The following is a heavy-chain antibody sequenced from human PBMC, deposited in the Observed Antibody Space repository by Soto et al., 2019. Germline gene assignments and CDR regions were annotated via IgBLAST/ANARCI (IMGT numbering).Heavy chain of an antibody. D-gene: IGHD6-19*01. V-gene: IGHV3-23*01. CDR1: GFTFSTYA. Sequence: EVQLLESGGGLVQPGGSLRLSCAASGFTFSTYAMSWVRQAPGKGLEWVANMRGSGGNTHYADSVKGRFTTSRDNSENPVYLQLNSLRAEDTAVYYCARVKAQILSSGWYGGDDIWGHGTMVTVSS. J-gene: IGHJ3*02. CDR3: ARVKAQILSSGWYGGDDI. CDR2: MRGSGGNT.